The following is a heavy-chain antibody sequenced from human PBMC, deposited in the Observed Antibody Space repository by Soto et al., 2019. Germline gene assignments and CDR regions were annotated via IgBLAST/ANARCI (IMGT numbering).Heavy chain of an antibody. CDR2: IKQDGSEK. CDR1: GFTFSSYW. D-gene: IGHD4-17*01. CDR3: ARVADGDYEVGFDY. J-gene: IGHJ4*02. Sequence: GGSLRLSCAASGFTFSSYWMSWVRQAPGKGLEWVANIKQDGSEKYYVDSVKGRFTISRDNAKNSLYLQMNSLRAEDTAVYYCARVADGDYEVGFDYWGQGTLVTVSS. V-gene: IGHV3-7*05.